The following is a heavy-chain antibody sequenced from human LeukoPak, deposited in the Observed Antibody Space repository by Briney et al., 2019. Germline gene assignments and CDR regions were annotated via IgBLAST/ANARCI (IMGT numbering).Heavy chain of an antibody. J-gene: IGHJ3*02. CDR2: IRYDASIT. CDR1: GFNFRSYW. Sequence: QSGGSLRLSCATSGFNFRSYWMSWVRQAPGKGLEWVALIRYDASITYYADSVKGRFTISRDNPKDTLYLQMNSLRAEDTAVYYCAKDLNTITLQMFEIWGQGTVITVSS. V-gene: IGHV3-30*02. D-gene: IGHD1-14*01. CDR3: AKDLNTITLQMFEI.